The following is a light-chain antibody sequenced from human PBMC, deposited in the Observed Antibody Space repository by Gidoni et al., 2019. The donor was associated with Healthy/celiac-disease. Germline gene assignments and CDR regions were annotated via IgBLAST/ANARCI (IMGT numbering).Light chain of an antibody. Sequence: LSCTGTSSDVGGYNYVSWYQQHPGKAPNLMIYDVSHRPSGVSNRFSCSNSGNTASLTICGLQGEEEADYYCSSYTSSSSRVFGGGTTLTVL. CDR1: SSDVGGYNY. J-gene: IGLJ2*01. V-gene: IGLV2-14*04. CDR2: DVS. CDR3: SSYTSSSSRV.